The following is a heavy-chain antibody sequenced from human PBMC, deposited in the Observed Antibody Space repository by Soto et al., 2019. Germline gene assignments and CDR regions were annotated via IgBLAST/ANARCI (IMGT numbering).Heavy chain of an antibody. CDR1: GGTFSSYT. CDR3: ARSNPAFDY. J-gene: IGHJ4*02. Sequence: SVKVSCKVSGGTFSSYTISWVRQTPGQGLEWMGRITPILGIANYTQKFQGRVTITADKSTSTVYLEVSRLTSEDTAIYFCARSNPAFDYWGQGILVTVSS. V-gene: IGHV1-69*02. CDR2: ITPILGIA. D-gene: IGHD7-27*01.